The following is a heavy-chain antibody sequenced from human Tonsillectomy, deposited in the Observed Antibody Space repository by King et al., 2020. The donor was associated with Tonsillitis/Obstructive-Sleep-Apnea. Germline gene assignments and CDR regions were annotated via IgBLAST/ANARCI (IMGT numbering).Heavy chain of an antibody. CDR2: IYSGDST. CDR1: GFTVSSNY. CDR3: ARSFNKGGYDDVWGSYRYPQFDY. D-gene: IGHD3-16*02. V-gene: IGHV3-53*01. J-gene: IGHJ4*02. Sequence: EVQLVESGGGLIQPGGSLRLSCAASGFTVSSNYMSWVSQAPGKGLEWVSVIYSGDSTYYADSVKGRFPISRDNSKNKLFLQMNSLRDKDKAVYYCARSFNKGGYDDVWGSYRYPQFDYWGQGTLVTVSS.